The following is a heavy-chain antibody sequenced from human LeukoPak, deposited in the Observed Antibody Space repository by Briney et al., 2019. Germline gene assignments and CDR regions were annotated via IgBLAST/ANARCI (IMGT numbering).Heavy chain of an antibody. CDR3: ARGATFYDYVWGSYRYRVAFDI. CDR2: INHSGST. Sequence: PSETLSLTCAVYGGSFSGYYWSWIRQPPGKGLEWIGEINHSGSTNYNPSLKSRVTISVDTSKNQFSLKLSSVTAADTAVYYCARGATFYDYVWGSYRYRVAFDIWGQGTMVTVSS. D-gene: IGHD3-16*02. J-gene: IGHJ3*02. CDR1: GGSFSGYY. V-gene: IGHV4-34*01.